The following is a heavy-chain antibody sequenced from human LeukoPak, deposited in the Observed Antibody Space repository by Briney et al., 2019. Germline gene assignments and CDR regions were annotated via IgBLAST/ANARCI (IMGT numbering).Heavy chain of an antibody. CDR3: ARGLGQWLVSDY. J-gene: IGHJ4*02. CDR2: ISNSGST. CDR1: GASISSYY. V-gene: IGHV4-59*12. D-gene: IGHD6-19*01. Sequence: SETLSLTCNVSGASISSYYWNWIRQPPGKGLEWIGYISNSGSTNYNPSLKSRVTISVDTSKNQFSLKLSSVTAADTAVYYCARGLGQWLVSDYWGQGTLVTVSS.